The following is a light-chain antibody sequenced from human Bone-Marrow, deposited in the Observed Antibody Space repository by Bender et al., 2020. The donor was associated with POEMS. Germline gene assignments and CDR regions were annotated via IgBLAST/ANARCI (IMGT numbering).Light chain of an antibody. J-gene: IGLJ2*01. CDR1: ELQKEY. CDR3: QSGDSSGSSVV. V-gene: IGLV3-25*03. CDR2: TDT. Sequence: SFEVTQPPSVSVSPGQTARIPCSGDELQKEYVYWYQQKSGQAPVLVMITDTERPSGIPERFSGSISGTTATLTISDVQAEDEADYFCQSGDSSGSSVVFGGGTRLTDL.